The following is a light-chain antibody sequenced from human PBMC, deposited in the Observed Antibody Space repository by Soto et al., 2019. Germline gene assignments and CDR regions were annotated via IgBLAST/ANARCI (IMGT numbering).Light chain of an antibody. J-gene: IGKJ4*01. V-gene: IGKV3-15*01. Sequence: EIVMTQSPATLSVSVGERATLSCRACQTVSSKLAWYQQKPGQAPRLLIYGASTRATGIPARFTGSGSGTEFTLTISSLQSEDFAVYYCQQYNDWPPQLTFGGGTKVEFK. CDR3: QQYNDWPPQLT. CDR1: QTVSSK. CDR2: GAS.